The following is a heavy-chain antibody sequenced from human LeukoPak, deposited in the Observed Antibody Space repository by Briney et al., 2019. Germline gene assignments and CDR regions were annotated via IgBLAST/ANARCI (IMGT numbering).Heavy chain of an antibody. J-gene: IGHJ4*02. CDR1: GGTFSSYA. Sequence: ASVKVSCKASGGTFSSYAISWVRQAPGQGLEWMGGIIPIFGTANYAQKFQGRVTITADKSTSTAYMELSSLRSEDTAVYYCGSAKGDGYNTLIYFDYWGQGTLVTVSS. CDR3: GSAKGDGYNTLIYFDY. CDR2: IIPIFGTA. V-gene: IGHV1-69*06. D-gene: IGHD5-24*01.